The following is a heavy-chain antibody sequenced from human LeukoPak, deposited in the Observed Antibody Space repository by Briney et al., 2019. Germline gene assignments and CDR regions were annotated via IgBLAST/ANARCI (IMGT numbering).Heavy chain of an antibody. CDR1: GFTFSSYA. J-gene: IGHJ4*02. CDR3: ARDYSSSWGAIDY. Sequence: PGGSLRLSCAASGFTFSSYAMSWVRQAPGKGLEWVSSISSSSSYIYYADSVKGRFTISRDNAKNSLYLQMNSLRAEDTAVYYCARDYSSSWGAIDYWGQGTLVTVSS. V-gene: IGHV3-21*01. D-gene: IGHD6-13*01. CDR2: ISSSSSYI.